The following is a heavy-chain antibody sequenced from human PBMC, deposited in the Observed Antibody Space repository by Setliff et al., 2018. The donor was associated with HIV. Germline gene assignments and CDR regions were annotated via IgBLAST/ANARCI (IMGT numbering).Heavy chain of an antibody. J-gene: IGHJ6*03. Sequence: SETLSLTCTVSGGSISNYYWSWIRQPPGKGLQWIGYIYYSGSTNYNPSLKSRVTISVDTSKNQFSLELSSVTAADTAVYYCARLSYDYVWGSYRYTDYYYYMDVWGKGTTVTVSS. CDR2: IYYSGST. D-gene: IGHD3-16*02. V-gene: IGHV4-59*08. CDR1: GGSISNYY. CDR3: ARLSYDYVWGSYRYTDYYYYMDV.